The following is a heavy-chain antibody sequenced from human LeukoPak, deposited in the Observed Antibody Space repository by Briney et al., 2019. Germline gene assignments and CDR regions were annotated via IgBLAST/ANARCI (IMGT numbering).Heavy chain of an antibody. V-gene: IGHV4-30-4*01. J-gene: IGHJ3*02. Sequence: KPSQTLSLTCTVSGGSISSSDYYWSWIRQPPGKGLEWIGYIYYSGSTSYNPSLKSRVTISVDTSKNQFSLKLTSVTAADTAVYYCARGFDAHNAFDIWGQGTIVTVSS. CDR3: ARGFDAHNAFDI. CDR2: IYYSGST. D-gene: IGHD3-9*01. CDR1: GGSISSSDYY.